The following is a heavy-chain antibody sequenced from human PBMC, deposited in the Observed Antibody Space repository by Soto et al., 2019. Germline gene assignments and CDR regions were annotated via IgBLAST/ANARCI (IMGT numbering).Heavy chain of an antibody. CDR1: GFTFSNSL. J-gene: IGHJ4*02. V-gene: IGHV3-33*01. CDR2: IWEDGSEE. Sequence: QVQLVESGGGVVQPGRSLRLSCAASGFTFSNSLMHWVRQAPGKGLEWGAVIWEDGSEEYYADSVKGRFTISRDNSRNTLCLQLSSLRVDDMAVYYCAREPEGSVFGIDSWGQGTLVTVSS. D-gene: IGHD3-10*02. CDR3: AREPEGSVFGIDS.